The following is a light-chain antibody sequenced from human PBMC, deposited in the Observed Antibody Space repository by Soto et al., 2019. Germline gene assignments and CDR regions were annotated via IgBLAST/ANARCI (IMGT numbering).Light chain of an antibody. CDR1: QSVRNSH. Sequence: EIVLTQSPGTLSLSPGERATLSCRASQSVRNSHLAWYQQKPGQPPRLLISRAASRAPGIPDRFSGSGSGTGFTLSISKLEPEDSALYYCQQYGDSPWTFXLGTKVDIK. V-gene: IGKV3-20*01. J-gene: IGKJ1*01. CDR2: RAA. CDR3: QQYGDSPWT.